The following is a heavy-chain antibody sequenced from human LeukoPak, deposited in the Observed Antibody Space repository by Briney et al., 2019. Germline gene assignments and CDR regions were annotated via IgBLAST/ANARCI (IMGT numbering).Heavy chain of an antibody. CDR1: GFTFSSYA. D-gene: IGHD6-13*01. J-gene: IGHJ4*02. CDR3: AKEERRDIAAAGRVFDY. CDR2: ISGSGGST. Sequence: QPGGSLRLSCAASGFTFSSYAMSWVRQAPGKGLEWVSAISGSGGSTYYADSVKGRFTISRDNSKNTLYLQMNSLRAEDTAVYYCAKEERRDIAAAGRVFDYWGQGTLVTVSS. V-gene: IGHV3-23*01.